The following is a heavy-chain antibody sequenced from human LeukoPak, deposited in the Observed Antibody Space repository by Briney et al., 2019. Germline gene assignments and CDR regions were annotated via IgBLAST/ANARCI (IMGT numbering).Heavy chain of an antibody. J-gene: IGHJ2*01. CDR1: GFTFSSYW. CDR2: VKSDGSST. D-gene: IGHD6-13*01. CDR3: ARVGQQLGDWYFDL. Sequence: GGSLRLSCAASGFTFSSYWMHWVRQAPGKGLVWVSRVKSDGSSTSYADSVKGRFTISRDNAKNTLYLQMNSLRAEDTAVYYCARVGQQLGDWYFDLWGRGTLVTVSS. V-gene: IGHV3-74*01.